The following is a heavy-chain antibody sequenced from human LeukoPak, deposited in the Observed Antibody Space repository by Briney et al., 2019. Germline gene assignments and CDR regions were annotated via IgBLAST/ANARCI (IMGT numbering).Heavy chain of an antibody. CDR1: GFTFNTYT. CDR3: ARGGTYYYGSGARSHMDV. Sequence: GGSLRLSCAATGFTFNTYTMNWVRQAPGKGLEWVSYISSSGSTIYYADAVKGRFTISRDNAKNSLYLQMNSLRAEDTAVYYCARGGTYYYGSGARSHMDVWGKGTTVTISS. J-gene: IGHJ6*03. V-gene: IGHV3-48*04. CDR2: ISSSGSTI. D-gene: IGHD3-10*01.